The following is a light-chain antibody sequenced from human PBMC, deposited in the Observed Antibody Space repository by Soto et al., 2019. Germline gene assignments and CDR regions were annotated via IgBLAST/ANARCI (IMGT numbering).Light chain of an antibody. CDR1: QSVSSY. Sequence: ERVLTQSPATLSLSPGERATLSCRASQSVSSYLAWYQQKPGQAPRLLIYDASNRATGIPARFSGSGSGTDFTLTISSLEPEDFAVYYCQQRRNWPPGATFGPGTKVDIK. J-gene: IGKJ3*01. V-gene: IGKV3-11*01. CDR2: DAS. CDR3: QQRRNWPPGAT.